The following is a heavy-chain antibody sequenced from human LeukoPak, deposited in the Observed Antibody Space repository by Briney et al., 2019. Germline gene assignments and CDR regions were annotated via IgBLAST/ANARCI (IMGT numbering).Heavy chain of an antibody. CDR3: AREEVTLSYYYYMDV. CDR2: INHSGST. V-gene: IGHV4-34*01. Sequence: PSETLSLTCAVYGGSFSGYYWSWIRQPPGKGLEWIGEINHSGSTNYNPSLKSRVTISVDTSKNQFSLKLSSVTAADTAVYYCAREEVTLSYYYYMDVWGKGTTVTVSS. D-gene: IGHD5-18*01. CDR1: GGSFSGYY. J-gene: IGHJ6*03.